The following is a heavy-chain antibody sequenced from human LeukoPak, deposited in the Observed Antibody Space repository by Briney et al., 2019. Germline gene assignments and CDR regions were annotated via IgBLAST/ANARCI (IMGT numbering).Heavy chain of an antibody. CDR3: AREWSSSWYSNYYGMDV. V-gene: IGHV4-4*02. Sequence: SGTLSLTCAVSGGSISSSNWWSWVRQPPGKGLEWIGEIYHSGSTNYNPSLKSRVTISVDKSKNQFSLELSAVTAADTAVYYCAREWSSSWYSNYYGMDVWGQGTTVTVSS. CDR2: IYHSGST. D-gene: IGHD6-13*01. CDR1: GGSISSSNW. J-gene: IGHJ6*02.